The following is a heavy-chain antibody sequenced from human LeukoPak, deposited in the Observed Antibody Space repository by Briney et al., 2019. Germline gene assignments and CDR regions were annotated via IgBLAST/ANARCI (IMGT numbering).Heavy chain of an antibody. J-gene: IGHJ5*02. Sequence: ASVKVSCKASGYTFTSYYMHWVRQAPGQGLEWMGIINPSGGSTSYAQKFQGRVTMTRDTSTSTVYMELSSLRSEDTAVYYCARAIKITMTQNWFDPWGQGTLVTVSS. CDR3: ARAIKITMTQNWFDP. V-gene: IGHV1-46*01. CDR2: INPSGGST. D-gene: IGHD3-22*01. CDR1: GYTFTSYY.